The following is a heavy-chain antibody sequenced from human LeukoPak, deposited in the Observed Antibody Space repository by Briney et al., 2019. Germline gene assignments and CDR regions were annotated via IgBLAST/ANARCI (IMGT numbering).Heavy chain of an antibody. CDR1: GGSISSGSYY. V-gene: IGHV4-61*02. J-gene: IGHJ4*02. CDR3: ARESYSGSYVDY. D-gene: IGHD1-26*01. CDR2: IYTSGST. Sequence: PSETLSLTCTVSGGSISSGSYYWSWIRQPAGKGLEWIGRIYTSGSTNYNPSLKSRVTISVDTSKNQFSLKLSSVTAADTAVYYCARESYSGSYVDYWGQGTLVTVSS.